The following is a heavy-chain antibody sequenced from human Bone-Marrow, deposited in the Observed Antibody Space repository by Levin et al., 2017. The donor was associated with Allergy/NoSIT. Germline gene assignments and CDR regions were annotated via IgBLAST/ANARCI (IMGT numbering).Heavy chain of an antibody. Sequence: PGGSLRLSCAASGFTFSSYWMSWVRQAPGKGLEWVANIKQDGSEKYYVDSVKGRFTISRDNAKNSLYLQMNSLRAEDTAVYYCAREVIAYCGGDCFDYWGQGTLVTVSS. D-gene: IGHD2-21*02. CDR1: GFTFSSYW. CDR3: AREVIAYCGGDCFDY. V-gene: IGHV3-7*01. CDR2: IKQDGSEK. J-gene: IGHJ4*02.